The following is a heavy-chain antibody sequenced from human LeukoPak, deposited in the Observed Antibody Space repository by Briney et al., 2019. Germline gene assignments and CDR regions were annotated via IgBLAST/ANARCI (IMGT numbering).Heavy chain of an antibody. J-gene: IGHJ4*02. CDR1: GFTFDDYA. D-gene: IGHD5-18*01. CDR3: AKDVYSYPHVIDF. Sequence: PGGSLRLSCAASGFTFDDYAMHWVRQAPGKGLEWVSGISWNSGSIGYADSVKGRFTISRDSATNSLYLQMNSLRPEDMALYYCAKDVYSYPHVIDFWGQGTLVTVSS. V-gene: IGHV3-9*03. CDR2: ISWNSGSI.